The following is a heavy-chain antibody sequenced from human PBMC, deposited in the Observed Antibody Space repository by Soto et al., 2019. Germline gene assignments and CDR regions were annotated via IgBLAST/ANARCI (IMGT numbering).Heavy chain of an antibody. D-gene: IGHD4-17*01. V-gene: IGHV4-31*03. J-gene: IGHJ5*02. CDR1: GGSISSGGYY. Sequence: PSETLSLTCTVSGGSISSGGYYWSWIRQHPGKGLEWIGYIYYSGSTYYNPSLKSRVTISVDTSKNQFSLKLSSVTAADTAMYYCARGDYSWFDPWGQGTLVTVSS. CDR3: ARGDYSWFDP. CDR2: IYYSGST.